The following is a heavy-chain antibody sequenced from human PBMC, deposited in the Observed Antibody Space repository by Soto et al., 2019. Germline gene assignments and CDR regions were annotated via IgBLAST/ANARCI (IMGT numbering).Heavy chain of an antibody. Sequence: ASVNVSCKSSGYTFTGCYIHWGRRAPGQGLECMGWINPNSGGTNYAQKFQGRVTMTRDTSISTAYMELSRLRSDDTAVYYCARVGRLGEFIAFDIWGQGTMVTVSS. V-gene: IGHV1-2*02. CDR1: GYTFTGCY. D-gene: IGHD3-16*01. J-gene: IGHJ3*02. CDR2: INPNSGGT. CDR3: ARVGRLGEFIAFDI.